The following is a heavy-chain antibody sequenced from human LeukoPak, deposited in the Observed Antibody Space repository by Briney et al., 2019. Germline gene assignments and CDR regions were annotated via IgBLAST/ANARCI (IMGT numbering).Heavy chain of an antibody. CDR3: AKDRTSYSSSWYGALDY. V-gene: IGHV3-23*01. J-gene: IGHJ4*02. CDR2: ISGSGGST. CDR1: GFTFSSYS. Sequence: PGGSLRLSCAASGFTFSSYSMIWVRQAPGKGLEWVSAISGSGGSTYYADSVKGRFTISRDNSKNTLYLQMNSLRAEDTAVYYCAKDRTSYSSSWYGALDYWGQGTLVTVSS. D-gene: IGHD6-13*01.